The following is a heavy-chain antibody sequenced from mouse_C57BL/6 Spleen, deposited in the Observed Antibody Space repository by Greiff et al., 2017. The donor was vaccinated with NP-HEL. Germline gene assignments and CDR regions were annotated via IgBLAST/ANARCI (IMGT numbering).Heavy chain of an antibody. J-gene: IGHJ3*01. CDR1: GFNIKDYY. Sequence: EVKLLESGAELVKPGASVKLSCTASGFNIKDYYMHWVKQRTEQGLEWIGRIDPEDGETKYAPKFQGKATMTADTSSNTACLQLSSLASEDTAGYYCARSWPFAYWGQGTLVTVSA. V-gene: IGHV14-2*01. CDR3: ARSWPFAY. CDR2: IDPEDGET.